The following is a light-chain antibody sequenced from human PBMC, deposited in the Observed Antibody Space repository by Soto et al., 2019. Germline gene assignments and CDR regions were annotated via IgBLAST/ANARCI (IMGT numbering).Light chain of an antibody. CDR1: SSNIGNNA. Sequence: QSVLTQPPSVSEAPRQRVTISCSGSSSNIGNNAVNWYQQLPGKAPKLLIYYDDLVPSGVSDRFSGSKSGTSASLAISGLQSEDEAHYYCVAWDDSLNGVVFGGGTKVTVL. V-gene: IGLV1-36*01. CDR2: YDD. CDR3: VAWDDSLNGVV. J-gene: IGLJ2*01.